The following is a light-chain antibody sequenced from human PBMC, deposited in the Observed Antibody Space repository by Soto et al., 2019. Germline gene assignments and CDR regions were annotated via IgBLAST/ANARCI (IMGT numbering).Light chain of an antibody. Sequence: QSAATQPASVSGPPGQSITISCTGTNSDVGTHNLVSWYQQHPGKAPKLITYEGTKRPPGVSNRFSGSKSGNTASLTISGLQAEDEADYYCCSYALLFGAWTNVTV. CDR1: NSDVGTHNL. CDR3: CSYALL. V-gene: IGLV2-23*01. CDR2: EGT. J-gene: IGLJ1*01.